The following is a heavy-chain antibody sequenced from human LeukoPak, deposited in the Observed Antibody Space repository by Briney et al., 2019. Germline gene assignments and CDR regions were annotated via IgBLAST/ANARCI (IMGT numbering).Heavy chain of an antibody. CDR2: ISSSSSYI. J-gene: IGHJ6*02. Sequence: PGGSLRLSCAASGFTLSSYSMNWVRQAPGKGLEWVSSISSSSSYIYYADSVKGRFTISRDNAKNSLYLQMNSLRAEDTAVYYCAKAPGIAAAGAYYYYGMDVWGQGTTVTVSS. CDR1: GFTLSSYS. V-gene: IGHV3-21*01. D-gene: IGHD6-13*01. CDR3: AKAPGIAAAGAYYYYGMDV.